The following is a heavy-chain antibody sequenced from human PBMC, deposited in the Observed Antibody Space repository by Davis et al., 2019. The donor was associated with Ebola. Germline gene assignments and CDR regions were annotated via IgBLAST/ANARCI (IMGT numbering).Heavy chain of an antibody. V-gene: IGHV1-18*01. Sequence: AASVKVSCKTSGYTFSGYAICWVRQAPGQGLEWIGRINVYNGHTNYAQNFQGRVTVSTDTSTSIAYMELRSLRSDDTALYYCARDATTVTTIWFDPWGQGTLVTVSS. CDR3: ARDATTVTTIWFDP. CDR1: GYTFSGYA. D-gene: IGHD4-17*01. CDR2: INVYNGHT. J-gene: IGHJ5*02.